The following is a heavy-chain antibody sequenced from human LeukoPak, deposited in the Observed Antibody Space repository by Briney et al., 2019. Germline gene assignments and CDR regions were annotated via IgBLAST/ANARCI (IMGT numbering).Heavy chain of an antibody. CDR1: GFTFSNYT. CDR3: ASGYCGSSRCRRDY. CDR2: ISDNGGST. V-gene: IGHV3-23*01. D-gene: IGHD2-2*01. Sequence: PGGSLRLSCAASGFTFSNYTINWVRQAPGEGLEWVSAISDNGGSTHYADSVKDRFTISRDNSKNTVYLQMNSLRAEDTAVYYCASGYCGSSRCRRDYWGQGTLVTVSS. J-gene: IGHJ4*02.